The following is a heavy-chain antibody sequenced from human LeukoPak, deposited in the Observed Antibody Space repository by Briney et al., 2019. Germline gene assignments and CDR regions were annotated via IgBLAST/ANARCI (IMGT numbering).Heavy chain of an antibody. V-gene: IGHV4-31*03. CDR2: IYYSGST. CDR3: AREGYDSSYYYYLDY. Sequence: SQTLSLTCTVSGGSISSGDYYWSWIRQHPGRGLEWIENIYYSGSTYYNPSLKSRVTISVDTSKSQFSLKLSSVTAADTAVYYCAREGYDSSYYYYLDYGGQGTLVTVSS. J-gene: IGHJ4*02. CDR1: GGSISSGDYY. D-gene: IGHD3-22*01.